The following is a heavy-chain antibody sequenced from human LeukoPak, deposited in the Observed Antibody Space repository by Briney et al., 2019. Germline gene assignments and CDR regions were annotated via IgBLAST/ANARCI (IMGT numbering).Heavy chain of an antibody. CDR1: GFTFSSYS. CDR2: ISSSSSYI. J-gene: IGHJ3*02. V-gene: IGHV3-21*01. Sequence: PGGSLRLSCAASGFTFSSYSMNWVRQAPGKGLEWVSFISSSSSYIYYADSVKGRFTISRDNAKNSLYLQMNSLRAEDTAVYYCARDLRMYGGADSFDTWGQGTMVTVSS. CDR3: ARDLRMYGGADSFDT. D-gene: IGHD2-8*01.